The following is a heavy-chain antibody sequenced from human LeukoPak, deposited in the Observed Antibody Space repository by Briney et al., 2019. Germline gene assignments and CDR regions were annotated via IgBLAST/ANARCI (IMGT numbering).Heavy chain of an antibody. CDR3: ARGPMTIINL. Sequence: GGSLRLSCAASGFTFSRHGMHWVRQTPGKGLEWVAVIGDTGRAKYYADSVEGRFTASRDNFKNTLYLEMNSLRYDDTALYYCARGPMTIINLWGQGTLVTVSS. V-gene: IGHV3-33*08. CDR2: IGDTGRAK. D-gene: IGHD4/OR15-4a*01. CDR1: GFTFSRHG. J-gene: IGHJ4*02.